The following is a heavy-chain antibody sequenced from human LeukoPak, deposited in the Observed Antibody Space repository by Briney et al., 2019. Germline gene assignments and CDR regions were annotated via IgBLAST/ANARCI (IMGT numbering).Heavy chain of an antibody. Sequence: SETLSLTCAVYGGSLSGYYWSWIRQPPGKGLEWIGEINHSGSTNYNPSLKSRVTISVDTSKNQFSLKLSSVTAADTAVYYCARGHYDYGEDYWGQGTLVTVSS. CDR3: ARGHYDYGEDY. V-gene: IGHV4-34*01. D-gene: IGHD4-17*01. CDR2: INHSGST. J-gene: IGHJ4*02. CDR1: GGSLSGYY.